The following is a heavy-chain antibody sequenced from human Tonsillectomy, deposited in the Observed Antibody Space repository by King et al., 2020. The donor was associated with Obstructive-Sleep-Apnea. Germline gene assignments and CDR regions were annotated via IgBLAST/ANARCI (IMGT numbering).Heavy chain of an antibody. D-gene: IGHD2-2*01. Sequence: VQLVESGGGVVQPGRSLRLSCAASGFTFSSYAMHWVRQAPGKGLEWVAVISYDGINKYNAASVKGRITISRDNSKNTLYLQMNSLRAEDTAVYYCARTLRPNCSGTRCFGEPGDYFFYGMDVWGQGTTVTVSS. CDR3: ARTLRPNCSGTRCFGEPGDYFFYGMDV. CDR2: ISYDGINK. CDR1: GFTFSSYA. V-gene: IGHV3-30*04. J-gene: IGHJ6*02.